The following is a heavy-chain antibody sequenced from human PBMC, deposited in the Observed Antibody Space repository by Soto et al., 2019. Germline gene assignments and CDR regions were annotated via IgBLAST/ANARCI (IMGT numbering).Heavy chain of an antibody. CDR1: GFMFSNYW. CDR2: IKQDGSVK. V-gene: IGHV3-7*03. J-gene: IGHJ4*02. CDR3: AKLRGDYTVFDY. Sequence: EVQLVESGGGLVQPGGSLRLSCAPSGFMFSNYWLSWVRQAPGQGLEWVASIKQDGSVKHYVDSVTGRFTISRDNAEKSLHLQMNSLRAEDTAVYYCAKLRGDYTVFDYWGQGARVTVSS. D-gene: IGHD4-17*01.